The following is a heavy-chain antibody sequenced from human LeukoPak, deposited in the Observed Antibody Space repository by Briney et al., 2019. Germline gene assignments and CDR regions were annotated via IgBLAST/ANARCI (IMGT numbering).Heavy chain of an antibody. CDR3: AREGKYSGYDSAGFDY. V-gene: IGHV1-2*02. CDR2: INVNSGAT. J-gene: IGHJ4*02. CDR1: GYTFTGYY. Sequence: SVKVSCLASGYTFTGYYLHWVRQATGQGLEWMGLINVNSGATKSAQKFHGRVTMTRVTSISTAYMELSRLRSDDTAVYYCAREGKYSGYDSAGFDYWGQGTLVTVSS. D-gene: IGHD5-12*01.